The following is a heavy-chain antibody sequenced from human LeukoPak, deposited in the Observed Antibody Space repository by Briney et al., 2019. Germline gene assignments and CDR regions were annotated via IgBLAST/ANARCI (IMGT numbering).Heavy chain of an antibody. CDR3: ARERGDTAAPDAFDF. D-gene: IGHD5-18*01. J-gene: IGHJ3*01. Sequence: SETLSLTCSVSGGSISSYYWSWIRQPPGKGLEWIGYIYFDGTTNYNPSLKRRVTISLDTSKNQFSLKLRSVTAADTAVYYCARERGDTAAPDAFDFWGQGRLVTVAS. CDR1: GGSISSYY. V-gene: IGHV4-59*01. CDR2: IYFDGTT.